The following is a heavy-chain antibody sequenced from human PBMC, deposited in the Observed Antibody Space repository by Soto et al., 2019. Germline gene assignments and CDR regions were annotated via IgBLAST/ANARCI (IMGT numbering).Heavy chain of an antibody. J-gene: IGHJ4*02. CDR1: GGSISSGDYY. CDR2: IYYSGST. CDR3: ARGVWVDAARPLPWDY. D-gene: IGHD6-6*01. V-gene: IGHV4-30-4*01. Sequence: SETLSLTCTVSGGSISSGDYYWSWIRQPPGKGLEWIGYIYYSGSTYYNPSLKSRVTISVDTSKNQFSLKLSSVTAADTAVYYCARGVWVDAARPLPWDYWGQGTLVTVSS.